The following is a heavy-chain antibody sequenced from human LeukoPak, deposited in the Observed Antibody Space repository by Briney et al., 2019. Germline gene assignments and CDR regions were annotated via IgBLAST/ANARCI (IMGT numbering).Heavy chain of an antibody. CDR2: FDPEDGET. D-gene: IGHD6-19*01. V-gene: IGHV1-24*01. Sequence: ASVKVSCKVSGYTLTELSMHWVRQAPGKGLERMGGFDPEDGETIYAQKFQGRVTMTEDTSTDTAYMELSSLRSEDTAVYYCATAASSGWPGNFDYWGQGTLVTVSS. J-gene: IGHJ4*02. CDR1: GYTLTELS. CDR3: ATAASSGWPGNFDY.